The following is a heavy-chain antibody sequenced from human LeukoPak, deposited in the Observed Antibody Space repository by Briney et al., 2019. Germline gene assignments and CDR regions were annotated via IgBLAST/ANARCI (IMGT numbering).Heavy chain of an antibody. V-gene: IGHV4-59*08. CDR2: VYYGGSPTY. Sequence: SETLSLTCSVSGGSIISSYWSWIRQPPGKGLEWIGYVYYGGSPTYNYNPSLKSRVTISADTSKNQLSLRLSSVTAADTAVYFCARIAAAGPFDYWGQGALVTVSS. CDR3: ARIAAAGPFDY. J-gene: IGHJ4*02. D-gene: IGHD6-13*01. CDR1: GGSIISSY.